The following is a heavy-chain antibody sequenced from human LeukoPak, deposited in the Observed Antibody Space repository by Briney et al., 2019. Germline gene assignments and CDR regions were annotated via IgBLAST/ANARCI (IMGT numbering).Heavy chain of an antibody. CDR2: INHSGST. J-gene: IGHJ4*02. D-gene: IGHD1-14*01. V-gene: IGHV4-34*01. Sequence: SETLSLTCAVYGGSFSGYYWSWIRQPPGKGLEWIGEINHSGSTNYNPSLKSRVNISVDTSKNQFSLKLSSVTAADTAVYYCARVRYRGGDYWGQGTLVTVSS. CDR1: GGSFSGYY. CDR3: ARVRYRGGDY.